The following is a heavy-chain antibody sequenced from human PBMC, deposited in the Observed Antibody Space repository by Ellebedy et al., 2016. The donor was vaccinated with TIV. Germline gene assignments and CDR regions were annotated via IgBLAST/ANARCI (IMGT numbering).Heavy chain of an antibody. CDR1: GFISSTYA. CDR2: LRGSGGST. J-gene: IGHJ4*02. V-gene: IGHV3-23*01. CDR3: AKDSGGLHVY. Sequence: LSLTCVASGFISSTYAMSWFRQAPGKGLEWVSSLRGSGGSTYYADSVKGRFAISRDNSKNTLYLQMKRLRAEDPDVYYCAKDSGGLHVYWGQGTPVTVSS. D-gene: IGHD3-10*01.